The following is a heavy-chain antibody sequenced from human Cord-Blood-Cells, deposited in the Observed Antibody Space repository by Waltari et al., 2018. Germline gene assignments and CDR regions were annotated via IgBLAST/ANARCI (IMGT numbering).Heavy chain of an antibody. CDR1: GGSISSYY. D-gene: IGHD6-6*01. CDR2: SYYSGST. V-gene: IGHV4-59*01. CDR3: ARDKLGSSSSYGVYYFDY. J-gene: IGHJ4*02. Sequence: QVQLQESGPGLVKPSETLSLTCTVSGGSISSYYWSWIRQPPGKGLEWIGYSYYSGSTNYNPSLKSRVTISVDTSKNQFSLKLSSVTAADTAVYYCARDKLGSSSSYGVYYFDYWGQGTLVTVSS.